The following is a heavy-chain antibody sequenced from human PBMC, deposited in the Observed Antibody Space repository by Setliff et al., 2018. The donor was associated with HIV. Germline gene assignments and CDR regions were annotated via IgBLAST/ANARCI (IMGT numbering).Heavy chain of an antibody. V-gene: IGHV1-46*01. CDR2: VDPSGGST. CDR3: AREGRAVTSLMVVVSLKNGMDV. Sequence: VASVKVSCKASGYIFTSYYMHWLRQVPGQGLEWMGIVDPSGGSTHYAQKFEGRVTMTRDTSTSTFHRELSSLTSEDRAIYYCAREGRAVTSLMVVVSLKNGMDVWGQGTTVTVSS. J-gene: IGHJ6*02. D-gene: IGHD3-22*01. CDR1: GYIFTSYY.